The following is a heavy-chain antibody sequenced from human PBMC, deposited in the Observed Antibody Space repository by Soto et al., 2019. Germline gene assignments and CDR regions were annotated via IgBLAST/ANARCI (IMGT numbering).Heavy chain of an antibody. Sequence: QVQLAESGGGLVEPGGYLRISCAASGLTFSDYEMSWIRQSPGKGLEWVSFVSSSGTTMYFADSVKGRFTISRDNAKNSLYLQMNSLRAEDTAVYYCERIGPRAARPSYWGQGTLVTVSS. D-gene: IGHD6-6*01. CDR2: VSSSGTTM. CDR1: GLTFSDYE. J-gene: IGHJ4*02. CDR3: ERIGPRAARPSY. V-gene: IGHV3-11*01.